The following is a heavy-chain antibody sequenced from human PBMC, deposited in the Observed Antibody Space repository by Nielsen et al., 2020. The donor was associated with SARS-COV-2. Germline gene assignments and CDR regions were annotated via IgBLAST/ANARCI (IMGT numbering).Heavy chain of an antibody. CDR2: IIPILGIA. CDR3: ARTGQYQGGDY. D-gene: IGHD2/OR15-2a*01. V-gene: IGHV1-69*02. CDR1: GGTFSSYT. J-gene: IGHJ4*02. Sequence: SVKVSYKASGGTFSSYTISWVRQAPGQGLEWMGRIIPILGIANYAQKFQGRVTITADKSTSTAYMELSSLRSEDTAVYYCARTGQYQGGDYWGQGTLVTVSS.